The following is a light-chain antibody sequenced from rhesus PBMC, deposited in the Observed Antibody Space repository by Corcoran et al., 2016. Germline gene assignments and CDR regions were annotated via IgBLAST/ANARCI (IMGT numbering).Light chain of an antibody. CDR2: KAS. Sequence: DIQMTQSPSSLSASVGDRVTITCRASQGISTYLNWYQQQPEKAPKRLSYKASSLESGVPSRVSGSGSGTDFTLTISILQPEEFATYYCLQYNSDPLTFGGGTKVELK. V-gene: IGKV1-43*02. CDR3: LQYNSDPLT. J-gene: IGKJ4*01. CDR1: QGISTY.